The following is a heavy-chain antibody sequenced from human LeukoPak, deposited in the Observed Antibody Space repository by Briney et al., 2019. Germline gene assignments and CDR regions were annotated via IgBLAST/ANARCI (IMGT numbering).Heavy chain of an antibody. J-gene: IGHJ6*02. Sequence: QSGGSLRLSCAASGFTFSSYSMNWVRQAPGKGLEWVSYISTRSNTIYYADSVKGRFTISRDNSKNTLYLQMNSLRAEDTAVYYCARDRRYYDILTGYYYYGMDVWGQGTTVTVSS. D-gene: IGHD3-9*01. CDR1: GFTFSSYS. V-gene: IGHV3-48*01. CDR2: ISTRSNTI. CDR3: ARDRRYYDILTGYYYYGMDV.